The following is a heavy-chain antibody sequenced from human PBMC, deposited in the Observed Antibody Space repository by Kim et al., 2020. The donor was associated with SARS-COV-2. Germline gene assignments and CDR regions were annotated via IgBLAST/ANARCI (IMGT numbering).Heavy chain of an antibody. CDR3: ARTGYSSGWRDQKKYYYYGMDV. D-gene: IGHD6-19*01. Sequence: SVKVSCKASGGTFSNYAISWVRQAPGQGLEWMGGIIPIFGTANYAQKFQGRVTITADESTSTAYMELSSLRSEDTAVYYCARTGYSSGWRDQKKYYYYGMDVWGQGTTGTVSS. CDR1: GGTFSNYA. CDR2: IIPIFGTA. J-gene: IGHJ6*02. V-gene: IGHV1-69*13.